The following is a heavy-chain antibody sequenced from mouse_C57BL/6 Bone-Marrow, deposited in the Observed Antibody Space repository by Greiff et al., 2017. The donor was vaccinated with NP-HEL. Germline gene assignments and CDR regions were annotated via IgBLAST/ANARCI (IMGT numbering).Heavy chain of an antibody. V-gene: IGHV5-4*01. CDR2: ISDGGSYT. J-gene: IGHJ2*01. CDR3: ARERNRDY. CDR1: GFTFSSYA. Sequence: EVQLVESGGGLVKPGGSLKLSCAASGFTFSSYAMSWVRQTPEKRLEWVATISDGGSYTYYPDNVKGRFTISRDNAKNNLYLQMSHLKSEDTAMYYCARERNRDYWGQGTTLTVSS.